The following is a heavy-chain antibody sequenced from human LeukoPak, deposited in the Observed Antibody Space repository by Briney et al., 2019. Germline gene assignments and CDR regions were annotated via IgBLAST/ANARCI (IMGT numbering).Heavy chain of an antibody. D-gene: IGHD1-26*01. CDR2: INTGNANT. Sequence: ASVKVSCKASGYSLTSHAIHWARQAPGQRLEWMGWINTGNANTKYSQKFQGRVTFTRDTSANTAYMELSSLRSEDTAVNYCARERGGTYYDYWGQGTLVIVSS. CDR1: GYSLTSHA. CDR3: ARERGGTYYDY. V-gene: IGHV1-3*04. J-gene: IGHJ4*02.